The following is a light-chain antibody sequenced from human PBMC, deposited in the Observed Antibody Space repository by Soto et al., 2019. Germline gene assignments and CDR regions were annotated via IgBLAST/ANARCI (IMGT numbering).Light chain of an antibody. CDR1: SNDVGGYDL. CDR2: ESN. CDR3: CSFAGGATVV. J-gene: IGLJ3*02. V-gene: IGLV2-23*03. Sequence: QSALTQPASVSGSPGQSITISCTGTSNDVGGYDLVSWYQHHPGKAPKLLIYESNKRPSGVSDRFSGSRSGNTDSLTISALRPEDEADYACCSFAGGATVVFGGGTKLAVL.